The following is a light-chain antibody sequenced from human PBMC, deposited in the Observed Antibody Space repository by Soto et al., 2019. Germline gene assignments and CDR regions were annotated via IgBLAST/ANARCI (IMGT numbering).Light chain of an antibody. V-gene: IGKV1-5*01. CDR3: QQYNSYWT. CDR2: DAS. J-gene: IGKJ1*01. Sequence: DIQMTQSPSTLSASVGDRVTITCRASQSISSWLAWYQQKPGEAPKLLIYDASSLESGVPSRFSGSGSGTEFTLTISSLQPDDFATYYCQQYNSYWTFGRGTKVDIK. CDR1: QSISSW.